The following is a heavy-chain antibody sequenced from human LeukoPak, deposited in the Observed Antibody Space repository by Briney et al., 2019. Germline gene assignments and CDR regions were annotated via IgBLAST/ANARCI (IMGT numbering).Heavy chain of an antibody. D-gene: IGHD3-10*01. Sequence: SETLSLTCTVSGGSISSYYWSWIRQPPGKGLEWIGYIYYSWSTNYNPSLKRRVTISVDSSKIQFSLKLSSVTAADTAVYYCARRLLWFGEAGWFDPWGQGTLVTVSS. CDR3: ARRLLWFGEAGWFDP. J-gene: IGHJ5*02. CDR2: IYYSWST. CDR1: GGSISSYY. V-gene: IGHV4-59*01.